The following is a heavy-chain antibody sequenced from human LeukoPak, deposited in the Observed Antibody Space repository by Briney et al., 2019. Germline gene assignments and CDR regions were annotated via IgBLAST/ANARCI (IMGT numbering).Heavy chain of an antibody. V-gene: IGHV3-7*03. J-gene: IGHJ4*02. CDR2: INHNGNVN. CDR3: AKDPPRDTAKSRHDD. CDR1: GFTFSSYW. D-gene: IGHD5-18*01. Sequence: PGGSLRLSCAASGFTFSSYWMNWARQAPGKGLEWVASINHNGNVNYYVDSVKGRFTISRDNSKNTLYLQMNSLRAEDTAVYYCAKDPPRDTAKSRHDDWGQGTLVTVSS.